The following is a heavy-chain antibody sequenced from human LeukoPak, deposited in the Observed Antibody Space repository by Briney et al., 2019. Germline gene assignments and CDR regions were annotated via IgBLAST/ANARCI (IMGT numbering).Heavy chain of an antibody. Sequence: SETLSLTCTVSGGSISRYYWSWIRQPPGKGLEWIGYIYYSGSTNYNPSLKSRITISVDTSKNQFSLKLSSVTAADTAVYYCARDSTVTEEYYDILTGADDAFDIWGQGTMVTVSS. D-gene: IGHD3-9*01. CDR1: GGSISRYY. CDR2: IYYSGST. J-gene: IGHJ3*02. V-gene: IGHV4-59*01. CDR3: ARDSTVTEEYYDILTGADDAFDI.